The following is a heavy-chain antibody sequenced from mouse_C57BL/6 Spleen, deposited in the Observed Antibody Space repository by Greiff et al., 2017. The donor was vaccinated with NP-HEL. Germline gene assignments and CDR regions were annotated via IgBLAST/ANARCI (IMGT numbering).Heavy chain of an antibody. CDR3: ARQLGRGYAMDY. CDR1: GYAFSSYW. J-gene: IGHJ4*01. D-gene: IGHD4-1*02. CDR2: IYPGDGDT. V-gene: IGHV1-80*01. Sequence: VKLVESGAELVKPGASVKISCKASGYAFSSYWMNWVKQRPGKGLEWIGQIYPGDGDTNYNGKFKGKATLTADKSSSTAYMQLSSLTSEDSAVYFCARQLGRGYAMDYWGQGTSVTVSS.